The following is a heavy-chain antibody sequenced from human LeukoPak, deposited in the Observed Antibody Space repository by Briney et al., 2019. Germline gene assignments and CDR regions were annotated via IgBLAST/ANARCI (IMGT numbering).Heavy chain of an antibody. V-gene: IGHV4-34*01. CDR3: ARERVVTMIVVVPGGFDP. CDR1: GGSFSGYY. J-gene: IGHJ5*02. D-gene: IGHD3-22*01. Sequence: SGTLTLTCAVYGGSFSGYYWSWIRQPPGKGLEWIGEINHSGSTNYNPSLKSRVTISVDTSKNQFYLKPSSVTAADPAVYYCARERVVTMIVVVPGGFDPWGQGTLVTVSS. CDR2: INHSGST.